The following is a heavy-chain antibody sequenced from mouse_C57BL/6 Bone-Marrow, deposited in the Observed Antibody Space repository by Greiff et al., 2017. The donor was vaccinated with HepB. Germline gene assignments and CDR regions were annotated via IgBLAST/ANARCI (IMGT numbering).Heavy chain of an antibody. D-gene: IGHD2-2*01. Sequence: DVMLVESGGDLVKPGGSLKLSCAASGFTFSSYGMSWVRQTPDKRLEWVATISSGGSYTYYPDSVKGRFTISRDNAKNTLYLQMSSLKSEDTAMYYCASHGYDVPWFAYWGQGTLVTVSA. CDR2: ISSGGSYT. V-gene: IGHV5-6*02. CDR3: ASHGYDVPWFAY. J-gene: IGHJ3*01. CDR1: GFTFSSYG.